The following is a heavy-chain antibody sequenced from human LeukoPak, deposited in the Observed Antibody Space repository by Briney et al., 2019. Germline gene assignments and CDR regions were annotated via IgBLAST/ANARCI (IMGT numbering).Heavy chain of an antibody. V-gene: IGHV3-23*01. Sequence: GGSLRLSCAASGFTFSSYAMTWVRQAPGKGLGWVSEITGSGGSTYYADSVKGRFTISRDNSKNTLYLQMNSLRAEDTAIYYCARELFDFDYWGQGTLVTVSS. J-gene: IGHJ4*02. CDR3: ARELFDFDY. CDR1: GFTFSSYA. D-gene: IGHD3-10*01. CDR2: ITGSGGST.